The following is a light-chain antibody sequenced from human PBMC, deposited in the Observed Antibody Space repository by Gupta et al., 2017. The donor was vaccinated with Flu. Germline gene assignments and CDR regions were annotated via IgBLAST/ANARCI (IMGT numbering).Light chain of an antibody. J-gene: IGKJ2*03. CDR2: GAS. CDR1: QTISSSY. CDR3: QQYGTSPYS. V-gene: IGKV3-20*01. Sequence: EIVLTPSPGTLSLSPGERATLSCRASQTISSSYLAWYQQKPGQAPRLLIYGASNRATGIPDRFSGSRSGTDFTLTISRVEPGDFAVYYCQQYGTSPYSFGQGSKLEIK.